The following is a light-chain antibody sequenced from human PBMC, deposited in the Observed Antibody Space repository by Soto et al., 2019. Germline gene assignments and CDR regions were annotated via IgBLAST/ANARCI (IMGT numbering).Light chain of an antibody. J-gene: IGKJ1*01. CDR2: DAS. V-gene: IGKV1-5*01. Sequence: IQMTQSPSTLSASVGDRVTITCRASQSISSWLAWYQQKPGKAPKLLIYDASSLESGVPSRFSGSGSGTEFTLTISSLQPDDFATYYCQQCNSYSRTFGQGTKVDIK. CDR3: QQCNSYSRT. CDR1: QSISSW.